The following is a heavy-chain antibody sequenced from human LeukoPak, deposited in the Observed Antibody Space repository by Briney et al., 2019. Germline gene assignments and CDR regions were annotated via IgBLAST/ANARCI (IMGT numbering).Heavy chain of an antibody. D-gene: IGHD6-19*01. Sequence: GGSLRLSCAASGFTFRDYTMNWVRQAPGKGLEWVAVISYDGSNKYYADSVKGRFTISRDNSKNTLYLQMNSLRAEDTAVYYCARDLTSSGWPRWGQGTLVTVSS. CDR1: GFTFRDYT. J-gene: IGHJ4*02. CDR2: ISYDGSNK. V-gene: IGHV3-30-3*01. CDR3: ARDLTSSGWPR.